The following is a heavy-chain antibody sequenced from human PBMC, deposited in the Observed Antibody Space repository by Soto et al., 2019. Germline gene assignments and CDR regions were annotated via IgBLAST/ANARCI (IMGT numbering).Heavy chain of an antibody. CDR2: IIPIFGTA. J-gene: IGHJ6*02. Sequence: GASVNVSCKASGGTFSSYPISWVRQAPGQGLEWMGGIIPIFGTANYAQKFQGRVTITADKSTSTAYMELSSLRSEDMAVYYCARDLTVAAAGTDYYYCMDVWGQGTPVTVSS. D-gene: IGHD6-13*01. CDR3: ARDLTVAAAGTDYYYCMDV. V-gene: IGHV1-69*06. CDR1: GGTFSSYP.